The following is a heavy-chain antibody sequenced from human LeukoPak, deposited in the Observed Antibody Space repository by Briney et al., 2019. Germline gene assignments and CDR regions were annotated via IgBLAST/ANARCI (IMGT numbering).Heavy chain of an antibody. Sequence: GGSLRLSCAASGFIFRDCGMSWVRQAPGKGLEWVSGISGRGDKTYYADSVKGRFTISRENSKNTLYLQMNSLRAEDTAVHYCAKDQSPMIRGVMNYWGQGTLVTVSS. J-gene: IGHJ4*02. D-gene: IGHD3-10*01. CDR1: GFIFRDCG. CDR2: ISGRGDKT. V-gene: IGHV3-23*01. CDR3: AKDQSPMIRGVMNY.